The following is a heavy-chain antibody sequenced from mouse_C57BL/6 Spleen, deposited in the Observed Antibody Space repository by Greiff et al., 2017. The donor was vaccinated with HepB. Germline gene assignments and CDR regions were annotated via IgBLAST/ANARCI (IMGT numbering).Heavy chain of an antibody. V-gene: IGHV1-74*01. Sequence: VQLQQPGAELVKPGASVKVSCKASGYTFTSYWMHWVKQRPGQGLEWIGRIHPSDSDTNYNQKFKGKATLTVDKSSSTAYMQLSSLTSEDSAVYYCAIEYGNPYAMDYWGQGTSVTVSS. J-gene: IGHJ4*01. CDR1: GYTFTSYW. CDR3: AIEYGNPYAMDY. D-gene: IGHD2-10*02. CDR2: IHPSDSDT.